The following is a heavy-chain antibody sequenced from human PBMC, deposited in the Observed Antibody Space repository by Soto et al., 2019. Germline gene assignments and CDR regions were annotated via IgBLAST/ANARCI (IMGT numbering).Heavy chain of an antibody. CDR3: ARDPPDDSSGYYQNWFDP. D-gene: IGHD3-22*01. V-gene: IGHV1-18*01. J-gene: IGHJ5*02. CDR2: ISAYNGNT. Sequence: QVQLVQCGAEVKKPGASVKVSCKASGYTFTSYGISWVRQAPGQGLEWMGWISAYNGNTNYAQKLQGRVTMTTDTSTSTAYMELRSLRSEDTAVYYCARDPPDDSSGYYQNWFDPWGQGTLVTVSS. CDR1: GYTFTSYG.